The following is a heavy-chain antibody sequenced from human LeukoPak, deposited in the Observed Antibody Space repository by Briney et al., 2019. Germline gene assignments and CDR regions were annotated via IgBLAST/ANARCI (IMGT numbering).Heavy chain of an antibody. CDR2: IIPIFGTA. D-gene: IGHD2-21*01. Sequence: SVKVSCKASGGTFSSYAISWVRQAPGQGLEWMGGIIPIFGTANYAQKFQGRVTITADESTSTAYMELSSLRSEDTAVYYCARDLGFAYCGGDCYFDYWGQGTLDTVSS. CDR3: ARDLGFAYCGGDCYFDY. CDR1: GGTFSSYA. J-gene: IGHJ4*02. V-gene: IGHV1-69*01.